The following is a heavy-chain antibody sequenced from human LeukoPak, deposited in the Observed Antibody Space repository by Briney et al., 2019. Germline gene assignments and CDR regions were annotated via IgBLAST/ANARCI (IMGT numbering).Heavy chain of an antibody. CDR1: GFTVSSNY. J-gene: IGHJ4*02. Sequence: PGGSLRLSCAASGFTVSSNYVSWVRQAPGKGLEWVSVICSGGSTYYADSVKGRFTISRDNSKNTLYLQMNSLRAEDTAVYYCARDGVDSSGYYVDYWGQGTLVTVSS. CDR3: ARDGVDSSGYYVDY. V-gene: IGHV3-53*01. CDR2: ICSGGST. D-gene: IGHD3-22*01.